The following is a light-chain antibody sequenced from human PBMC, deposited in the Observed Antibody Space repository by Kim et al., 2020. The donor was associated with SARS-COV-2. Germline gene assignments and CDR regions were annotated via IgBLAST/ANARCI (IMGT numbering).Light chain of an antibody. V-gene: IGLV2-11*01. CDR1: SSDVGAYNY. Sequence: QSALTQPRSVSGSPGQSFTSSCTGTSSDVGAYNYVSWYQQHPGKAPKLMLYDVSRRPSGVPDRFSGSKSGNTASLTISGLQAEDEADYHCCSYAVIYILVLGAGTQLTVL. J-gene: IGLJ2*01. CDR3: CSYAVIYILV. CDR2: DVS.